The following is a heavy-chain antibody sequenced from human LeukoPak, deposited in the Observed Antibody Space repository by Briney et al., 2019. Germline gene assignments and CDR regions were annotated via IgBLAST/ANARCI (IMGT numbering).Heavy chain of an antibody. CDR2: ISGFGGST. CDR3: VKGGHYSHFDS. J-gene: IGHJ4*02. D-gene: IGHD3-22*01. CDR1: GVTFSTYA. V-gene: IGHV3-23*01. Sequence: RGSPRLSCAAYGVTFSTYAVTWIRQAPGKGLEWVSTISGFGGSTYYADSVKGRFTFSRDNAKNTPYLQMNSLRAEDTAVYYCVKGGHYSHFDSWGQKALVTVSS.